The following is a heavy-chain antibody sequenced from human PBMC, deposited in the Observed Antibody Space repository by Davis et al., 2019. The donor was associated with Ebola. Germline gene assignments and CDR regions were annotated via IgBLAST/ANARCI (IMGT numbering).Heavy chain of an antibody. J-gene: IGHJ3*02. D-gene: IGHD3-3*01. CDR1: GFTFSNYW. CDR2: INSDGTTT. Sequence: GESLKISCAASGFTFSNYWMHWVRQAPGKGLVWVSRINSDGTTTTYADFVKGRFTISRDNAKNTLYLQMNSLRAEDTAVYYCARDGDKGFWSGLIWGQGTMVTVSS. CDR3: ARDGDKGFWSGLI. V-gene: IGHV3-74*03.